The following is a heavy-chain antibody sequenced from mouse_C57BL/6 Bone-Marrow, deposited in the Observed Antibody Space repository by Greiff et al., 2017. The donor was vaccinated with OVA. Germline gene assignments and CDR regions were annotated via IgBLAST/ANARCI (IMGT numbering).Heavy chain of an antibody. V-gene: IGHV1-26*01. CDR3: ASRWLLRGGYAMDY. Sequence: EVQLQQSGPELVKPGASVKISCKASGYTFTDYYMNWVKQSHGKSLEWIGDINPNNGGTSYNQKFKGKATLTVDKSSSTAYMELRSLTSEDSAVYYCASRWLLRGGYAMDYWGQGTSVTVSS. CDR1: GYTFTDYY. D-gene: IGHD2-3*01. J-gene: IGHJ4*01. CDR2: INPNNGGT.